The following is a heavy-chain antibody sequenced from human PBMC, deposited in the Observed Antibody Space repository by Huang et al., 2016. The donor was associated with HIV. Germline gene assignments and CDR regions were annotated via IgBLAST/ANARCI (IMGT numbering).Heavy chain of an antibody. CDR3: ARGQLGSYGDYDVLY. CDR2: SIPMFGTP. J-gene: IGHJ4*02. CDR1: GGTFSKYA. D-gene: IGHD4-17*01. V-gene: IGHV1-69*13. Sequence: QVQLVQSGAEVKTPGSSVKVSCTASGGTFSKYAISWVRQAPGQGLEWMVVSIPMFGTPYYARKCQGRVTIAADDSTSTTDVEVSSLRSEDTALYYCARGQLGSYGDYDVLYWGQGTLVTVSS.